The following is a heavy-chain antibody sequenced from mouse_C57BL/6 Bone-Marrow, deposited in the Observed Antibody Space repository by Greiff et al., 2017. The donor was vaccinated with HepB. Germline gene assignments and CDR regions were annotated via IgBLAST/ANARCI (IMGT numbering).Heavy chain of an antibody. J-gene: IGHJ3*01. CDR2: IYPRSGNT. V-gene: IGHV1-81*01. D-gene: IGHD2-3*01. Sequence: QVQLQQSGAELARPGASVKLSCKASGYTFTSYGISWVKQRTGQGLEWIGEIYPRSGNTYYNEKFKGKATLTADKSSSTAYMELRSLTSEDSAVYFGARDGYYWFAYWGQGTLVTVSA. CDR1: GYTFTSYG. CDR3: ARDGYYWFAY.